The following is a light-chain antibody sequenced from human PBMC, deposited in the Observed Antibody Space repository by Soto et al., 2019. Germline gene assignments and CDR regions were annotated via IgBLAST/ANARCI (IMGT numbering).Light chain of an antibody. CDR3: QQYAST. J-gene: IGKJ4*01. CDR1: QSVSSSY. CDR2: GAS. V-gene: IGKV3-20*01. Sequence: EIVLTQSPGTLSLSPGERATLSCRASQSVSSSYLAWYQQKPGQAPRLLIYGASSRATGIPDRFSGSGSGTDFTLTISRLEPEDCAVYYCQQYASTFGGGTKVEIK.